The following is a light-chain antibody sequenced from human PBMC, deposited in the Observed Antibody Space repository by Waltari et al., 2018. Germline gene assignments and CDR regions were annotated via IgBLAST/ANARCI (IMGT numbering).Light chain of an antibody. J-gene: IGLJ3*02. CDR1: NSNIGSNP. V-gene: IGLV1-44*01. Sequence: QSVLTQPPSASGTPGQRVTISCSGSNSNIGSNPVNWYQQVPGTAPKLLISSTNQTPSGIPERFSASKSGTSASLAVTGLQSEDEAFYFCATWDDSLGGVFGGGTYLTVL. CDR2: STN. CDR3: ATWDDSLGGV.